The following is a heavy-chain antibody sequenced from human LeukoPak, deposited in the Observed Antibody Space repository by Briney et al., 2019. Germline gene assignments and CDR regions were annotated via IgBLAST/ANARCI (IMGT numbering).Heavy chain of an antibody. D-gene: IGHD2-8*01. CDR1: GGSFSGYY. CDR3: ARGVPKVLMVYASPWYFDY. V-gene: IGHV4-34*01. J-gene: IGHJ4*02. CDR2: INHSGST. Sequence: SETLSLTCAVYGGSFSGYYWSWIRQPPGKGLEWIGEINHSGSTNYNPSLKSRVTISVDTSKNQLSLKLSSVTAADTAVYYCARGVPKVLMVYASPWYFDYWGQGTLVTVSS.